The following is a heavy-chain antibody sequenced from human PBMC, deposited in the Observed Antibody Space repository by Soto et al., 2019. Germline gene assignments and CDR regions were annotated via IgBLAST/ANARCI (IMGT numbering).Heavy chain of an antibody. Sequence: GGSLRLSCAASGFTFSSYAMTWVRQAPGKGLEWVSVISGIGTSTYYADSVKGRFTISRDNSKNTVYLQMNFLRAEDTAVYYCAKDRGGYCTNGVCSYDAFDIWGQGTMVTVSS. CDR2: ISGIGTST. D-gene: IGHD2-8*01. V-gene: IGHV3-23*01. CDR1: GFTFSSYA. J-gene: IGHJ3*02. CDR3: AKDRGGYCTNGVCSYDAFDI.